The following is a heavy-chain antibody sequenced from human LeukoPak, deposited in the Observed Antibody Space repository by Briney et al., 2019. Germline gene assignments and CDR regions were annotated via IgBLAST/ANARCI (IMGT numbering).Heavy chain of an antibody. V-gene: IGHV4-38-2*02. J-gene: IGHJ4*02. CDR1: GGSISDGYY. Sequence: PSETLSLTCTVSGGSISDGYYWAWIRQPPGKGLEWIGSIYHSGSRYESGSTYYNPSLKSRVTISADTSKNQFSLKLKFVTAADTAVYYCARNYSRSPGGLKYFDYWGQGSLVTVSS. CDR3: ARNYSRSPGGLKYFDY. D-gene: IGHD6-6*01. CDR2: IYHSGSRYESGST.